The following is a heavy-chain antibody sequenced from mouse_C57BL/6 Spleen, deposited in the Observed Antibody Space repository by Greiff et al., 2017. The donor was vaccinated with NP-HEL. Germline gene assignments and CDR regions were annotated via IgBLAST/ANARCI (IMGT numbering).Heavy chain of an antibody. D-gene: IGHD2-4*01. J-gene: IGHJ3*01. CDR2: IDPENGDT. Sequence: EVQLQQSGAELVRPGASVKLSCTASGFNIKDDYMHWVKQRPEQGLEWIGWIDPENGDTEYASKFQGKATITADTSSNTAYLQLSSLTSEDTAVYYCTTSYDYVSFAYWGQGTLVTVSA. CDR3: TTSYDYVSFAY. V-gene: IGHV14-4*01. CDR1: GFNIKDDY.